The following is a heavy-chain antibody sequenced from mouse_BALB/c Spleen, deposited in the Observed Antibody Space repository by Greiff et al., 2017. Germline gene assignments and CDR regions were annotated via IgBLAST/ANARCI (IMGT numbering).Heavy chain of an antibody. J-gene: IGHJ1*01. CDR2: IWGDGST. D-gene: IGHD2-2*01. V-gene: IGHV2-6-7*01. Sequence: QVQLKESGPGLVAPSQSLSITCTVSGFSFTGYGVNWVRQPPGKGLEWLGMIWGDGSTDYNSALKSRLSISKDNSKSQVFLKMNSLQTDDTARYYCARGGLRDWYFDVWGAGTTVTVSS. CDR1: GFSFTGYG. CDR3: ARGGLRDWYFDV.